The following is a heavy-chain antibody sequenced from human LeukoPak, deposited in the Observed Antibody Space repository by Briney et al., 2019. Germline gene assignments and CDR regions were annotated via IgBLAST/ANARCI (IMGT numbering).Heavy chain of an antibody. CDR3: AKNPYEYYFDY. CDR2: INPNSGDT. Sequence: ASVKVSCKASGYTLTGYYMHWLRQAPGQGLGWMGWINPNSGDTNYAQKYQGRVTMTRDTSISTAYMELSRPTSDDTAVYCCAKNPYEYYFDYWGQGTLVTVSS. D-gene: IGHD5-12*01. J-gene: IGHJ4*02. CDR1: GYTLTGYY. V-gene: IGHV1-2*02.